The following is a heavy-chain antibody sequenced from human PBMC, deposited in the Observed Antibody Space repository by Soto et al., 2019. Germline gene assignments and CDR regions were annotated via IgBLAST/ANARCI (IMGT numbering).Heavy chain of an antibody. D-gene: IGHD3-16*02. CDR1: GYSFTSYW. CDR2: IYPGDSDT. CDR3: ARTNGIGELSTXEYYDY. J-gene: IGHJ4*01. V-gene: IGHV5-51*01. Sequence: RVESLKISCKGSGYSFTSYWIGWVLQMHGKGLEWMGIIYPGDSDTRYSQSFQGQVTISADKYISTAYLQWSSLKYSETAMYYCARTNGIGELSTXEYYDYCGQGTXV.